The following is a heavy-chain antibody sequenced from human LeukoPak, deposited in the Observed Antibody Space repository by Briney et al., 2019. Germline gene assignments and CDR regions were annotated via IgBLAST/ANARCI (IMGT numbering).Heavy chain of an antibody. CDR3: ARDPYYDFWSGYPGHYFDY. CDR1: GFTFSSYG. J-gene: IGHJ4*02. CDR2: IRYDGSNK. D-gene: IGHD3-3*01. Sequence: GGSLRLSCAASGFTFSSYGMHWVRQAPGKGLEWVAFIRYDGSNKYYADSVKGRFAISRDNAKNSLYLQMNSLRAEDTAVYYCARDPYYDFWSGYPGHYFDYWGQGTLVTVSS. V-gene: IGHV3-30*02.